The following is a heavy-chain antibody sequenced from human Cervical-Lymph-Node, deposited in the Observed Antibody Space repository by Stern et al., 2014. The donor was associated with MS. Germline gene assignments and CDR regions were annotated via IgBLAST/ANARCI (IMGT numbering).Heavy chain of an antibody. J-gene: IGHJ4*02. CDR1: GGSITSSSYY. D-gene: IGHD1-26*01. V-gene: IGHV4-39*01. Sequence: QVQLQESGPGLVKPSETLSLTCTVSGGSITSSSYYWGWIRQPPGRGLEYIGTVYYTGSTFYDPSLKSRVTISVDPSQKQVALKLTSVTAADTAVYYCVRPDIMGTIWNWGQGTLVTVSS. CDR2: VYYTGST. CDR3: VRPDIMGTIWN.